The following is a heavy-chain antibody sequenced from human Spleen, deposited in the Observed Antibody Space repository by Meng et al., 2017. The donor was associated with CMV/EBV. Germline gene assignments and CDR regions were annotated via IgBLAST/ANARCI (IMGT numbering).Heavy chain of an antibody. J-gene: IGHJ4*02. CDR1: GFTFSNAW. CDR2: IKRKLDGGTT. V-gene: IGHV3-15*01. D-gene: IGHD2-21*01. CDR3: TTSLPGTESTTIISAYCGGDCYHPDY. Sequence: GGSLRLSCAASGFTFSNAWLSWVRQVPGKGLEWVGRIKRKLDGGTTDYAAPVKGRFTISRDDSKDTLYLQMNSLKTEDTAVYHCTTSLPGTESTTIISAYCGGDCYHPDYWGQGTLVTVSS.